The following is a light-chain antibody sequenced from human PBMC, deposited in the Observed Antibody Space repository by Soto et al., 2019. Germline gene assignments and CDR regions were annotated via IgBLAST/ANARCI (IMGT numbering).Light chain of an antibody. Sequence: DIQMTQSPSSLSASVGDRVTITCRASQNMITYLNWYQQKPGKAPKLLIYAASSLQSGVPSRFSGSGSGTTFSLTISSLQPEDFATYFCQQTHTVPRTFGQGTKVDI. J-gene: IGKJ1*01. CDR1: QNMITY. V-gene: IGKV1-39*01. CDR2: AAS. CDR3: QQTHTVPRT.